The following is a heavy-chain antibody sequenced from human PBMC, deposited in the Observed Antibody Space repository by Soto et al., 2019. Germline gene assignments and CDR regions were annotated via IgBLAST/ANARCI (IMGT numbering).Heavy chain of an antibody. J-gene: IGHJ4*02. D-gene: IGHD2-2*01. CDR3: AKHFLSSTSCYDY. Sequence: GGSLRLSCAASGFTFSSYAMSWVRQAPGKGLEWVSAISGSGGSTYYADSVKGRFTISREISKNTLFLQMNSLRAEDTAVYYCAKHFLSSTSCYDYWGQGTLVTVSS. CDR2: ISGSGGST. CDR1: GFTFSSYA. V-gene: IGHV3-23*01.